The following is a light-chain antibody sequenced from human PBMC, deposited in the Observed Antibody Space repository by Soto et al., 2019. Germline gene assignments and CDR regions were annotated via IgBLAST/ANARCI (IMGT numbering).Light chain of an antibody. CDR1: QDISNY. J-gene: IGKJ4*01. CDR3: QQYKNLPLT. V-gene: IGKV1-33*01. Sequence: DIQMTQSPSSLSASVGDRVTIPCQASQDISNYLNWYQQKPGKAPKLLIYDASNLETGVPSRFSGSGSGTDFTFTISRLQPEDIATYFCQQYKNLPLTFGGGTKVEIK. CDR2: DAS.